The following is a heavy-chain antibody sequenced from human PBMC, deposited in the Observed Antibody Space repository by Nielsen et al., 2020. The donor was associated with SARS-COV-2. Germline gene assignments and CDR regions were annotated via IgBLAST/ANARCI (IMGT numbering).Heavy chain of an antibody. CDR2: INPNSGGT. CDR1: GYTFTGYY. CDR3: AREEGITIFGVVINDYYYGMDV. J-gene: IGHJ6*02. D-gene: IGHD3-3*01. V-gene: IGHV1-2*06. Sequence: ASVKVSCKAFGYTFTGYYMHWVRQAPGQGLEWMGRINPNSGGTNYAQKFQGRVTMTRDTSISTAYMELSRLRSDDTAVYYCAREEGITIFGVVINDYYYGMDVWGQGTTVTVSS.